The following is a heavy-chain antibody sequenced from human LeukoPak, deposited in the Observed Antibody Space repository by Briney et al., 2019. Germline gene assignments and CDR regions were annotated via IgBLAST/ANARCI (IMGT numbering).Heavy chain of an antibody. J-gene: IGHJ4*02. V-gene: IGHV4-59*01. D-gene: IGHD3-3*01. CDR1: GVSISSYY. CDR2: IYYSGST. CDR3: ARTYDFWSGYYGY. Sequence: PSETLSLTCTVSGVSISSYYWSWIRQPPGKGLEWIGYIYYSGSTNYNPSLKSRVTILVDTSKNQFSLKLSSVTAADTAVYYCARTYDFWSGYYGYWGQGTQVTVPS.